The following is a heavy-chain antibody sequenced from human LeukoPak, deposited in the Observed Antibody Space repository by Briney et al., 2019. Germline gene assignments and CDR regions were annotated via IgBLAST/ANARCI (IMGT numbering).Heavy chain of an antibody. Sequence: GGSLRLSCAAPGFTFDDYAMHWVRQAPGKGLEWVSGISWNSGSIGYADSVKGRFTISRDNAKNSLYVQMNSLRAEDTALYYCAKDISFYDSSGFDAFDIWGQGTMVTVSS. V-gene: IGHV3-9*01. CDR3: AKDISFYDSSGFDAFDI. J-gene: IGHJ3*02. CDR1: GFTFDDYA. D-gene: IGHD3-22*01. CDR2: ISWNSGSI.